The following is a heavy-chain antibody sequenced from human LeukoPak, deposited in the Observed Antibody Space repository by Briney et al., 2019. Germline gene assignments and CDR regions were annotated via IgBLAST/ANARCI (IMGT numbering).Heavy chain of an antibody. V-gene: IGHV1-18*01. CDR3: ARRTSDYGGNYYYFDY. D-gene: IGHD4-23*01. CDR1: VYTFTSYG. J-gene: IGHJ4*02. Sequence: ASVKVSCKASVYTFTSYGISWVRQAPGQGLEWMGWISAYNGNTNYAQKLQGRVTMTTDTSTSTAYMELRSLRSDDTAVYYCARRTSDYGGNYYYFDYWGQGTLVTVSS. CDR2: ISAYNGNT.